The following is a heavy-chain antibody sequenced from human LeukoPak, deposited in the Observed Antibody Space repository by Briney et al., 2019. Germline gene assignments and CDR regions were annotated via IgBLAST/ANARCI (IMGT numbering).Heavy chain of an antibody. CDR3: ARGTKPDSSGYYFDY. CDR2: INWNGGST. CDR1: GLTFDDYG. J-gene: IGHJ4*02. Sequence: GGSLRLSCAASGLTFDDYGMSWVRQAPGKGLEWVSGINWNGGSTGYADSVKGRFTISRDNAKNSLYLQMNSLRAEGTALYYCARGTKPDSSGYYFDYWGQGTLVTVSS. D-gene: IGHD3-22*01. V-gene: IGHV3-20*04.